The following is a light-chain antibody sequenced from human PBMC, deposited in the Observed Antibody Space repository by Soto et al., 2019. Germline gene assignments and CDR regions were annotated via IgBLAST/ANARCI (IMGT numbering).Light chain of an antibody. CDR2: EVT. CDR3: TSYVGNDIWV. Sequence: QSALTQPPSASGSPGQSVTISCTGTSSDVGAHKYVSWYQQYPGKAPKLMIYEVTKRPSGAPDRFSGSKSGNTASLTVSGLQAEDEADYYCTSYVGNDIWVFGGGTKVTVL. CDR1: SSDVGAHKY. V-gene: IGLV2-8*01. J-gene: IGLJ3*02.